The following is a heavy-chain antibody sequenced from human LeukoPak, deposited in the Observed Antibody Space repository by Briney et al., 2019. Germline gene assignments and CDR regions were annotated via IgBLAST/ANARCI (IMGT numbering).Heavy chain of an antibody. CDR3: ARGGETYYDFWSGYRKNYFDY. CDR2: INHSGST. D-gene: IGHD3-3*01. V-gene: IGHV4-34*01. J-gene: IGHJ4*02. Sequence: SETLSLTCAVYGGSFSGYYWSWIRQPPGKGLEWIGEINHSGSTNYNPSLKSRVTISVDTSKNQFSLKLSSVTAADTAVYYCARGGETYYDFWSGYRKNYFDYWGQGTLVTVSS. CDR1: GGSFSGYY.